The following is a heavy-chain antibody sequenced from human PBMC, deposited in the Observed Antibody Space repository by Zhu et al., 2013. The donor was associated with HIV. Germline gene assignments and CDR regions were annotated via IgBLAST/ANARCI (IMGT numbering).Heavy chain of an antibody. CDR2: LIPIFGAP. J-gene: IGHJ4*02. Sequence: HVQLVQSGAEVKRPGSSVKVSCKASGGTFSSYAVSWVRQAPGQGLEWMGGLIPIFGAPKYAQKFQGRVTITADKSTSTAYMELSSLRSEDTAMYYCARRYYYDGSGYFYWGQGTLVTVSS. CDR3: ARRYYYDGSGYFY. V-gene: IGHV1-69*06. D-gene: IGHD3-22*01. CDR1: GGTFSSYA.